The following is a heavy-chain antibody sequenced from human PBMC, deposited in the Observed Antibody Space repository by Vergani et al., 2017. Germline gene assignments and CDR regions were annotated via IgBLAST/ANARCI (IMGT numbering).Heavy chain of an antibody. Sequence: QVQLQESGPGLVKPSETLSLTCTVSGGSISSYYWSWIRHPPGKGLEWIGYIYYSGSTNYNPSLKSRVTISVDTSKNQFSLKLSSVTAADTAVYYCARGGVTMVRGVPDAFDIWGQGTMVNVSS. V-gene: IGHV4-59*01. CDR2: IYYSGST. D-gene: IGHD3-10*01. CDR1: GGSISSYY. CDR3: ARGGVTMVRGVPDAFDI. J-gene: IGHJ3*02.